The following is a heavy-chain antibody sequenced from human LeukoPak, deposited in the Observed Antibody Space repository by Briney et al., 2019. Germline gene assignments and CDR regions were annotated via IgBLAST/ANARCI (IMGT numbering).Heavy chain of an antibody. CDR2: ISYDGSDE. CDR3: ARDQGATLVRGVTPYLDY. D-gene: IGHD3-10*01. CDR1: GFTFSSYA. Sequence: TGGSLRLSCAASGFTFSSYAMHWVRQAPGKGLGWVSIISYDGSDEKFADSVKGRFTISRDNSKNMVFLQMNSLRAEDTAVYYCARDQGATLVRGVTPYLDYWGQGTLVSVSS. V-gene: IGHV3-30*04. J-gene: IGHJ4*02.